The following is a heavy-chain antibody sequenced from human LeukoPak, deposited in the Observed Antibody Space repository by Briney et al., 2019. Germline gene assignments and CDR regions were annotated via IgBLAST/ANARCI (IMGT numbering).Heavy chain of an antibody. V-gene: IGHV3-23*01. CDR1: GFTFSNYA. CDR3: AKSLPLRY. J-gene: IGHJ4*02. Sequence: GGSLRLSCAASGFTFSNYAMSWVRQAPGKGLEWVSSITGSGDDTNHADSVKGRFTISRDNSKNTLYLQMNSLRAEDTAVYYCAKSLPLRYWGQGTLVTVSS. CDR2: ITGSGDDT.